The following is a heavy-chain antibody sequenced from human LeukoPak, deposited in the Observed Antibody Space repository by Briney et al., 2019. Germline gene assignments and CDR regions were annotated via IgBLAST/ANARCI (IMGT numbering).Heavy chain of an antibody. V-gene: IGHV4-59*01. CDR3: ARGVFGMVLNAFDL. J-gene: IGHJ3*01. CDR1: GGSISSYS. D-gene: IGHD3-3*01. CDR2: IYYSGST. Sequence: PSQTLSLTCTVSGGSISSYSWSWIRQRPGNGLEWIGYIYYSGSTNYNPSLKSRVTISVDTSTNQFSLKLSSVTAADTAVYYCARGVFGMVLNAFDLWGQGTMVTVSS.